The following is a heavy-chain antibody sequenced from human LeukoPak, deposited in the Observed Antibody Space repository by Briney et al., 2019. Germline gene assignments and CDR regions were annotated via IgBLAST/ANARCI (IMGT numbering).Heavy chain of an antibody. CDR3: ARERRRVVVIKGREAYYFDY. J-gene: IGHJ4*02. CDR2: ISSSGST. CDR1: GDSISSGDYY. Sequence: SEALSLTCTVSGDSISSGDYYWSWIRQPTGKGLEWIGRISSSGSTNYNPSLKSRVTMSVDTSKNQFSLKLSSVTAADTAVYYCARERRRVVVIKGREAYYFDYWGQGTLVTVSS. D-gene: IGHD3-22*01. V-gene: IGHV4-61*02.